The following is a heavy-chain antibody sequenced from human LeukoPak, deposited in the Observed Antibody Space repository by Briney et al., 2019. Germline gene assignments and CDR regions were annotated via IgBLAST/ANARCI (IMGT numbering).Heavy chain of an antibody. CDR3: ARVREGHSYGFPIAGCFDS. CDR1: GGSISSTSFY. CDR2: VYYSGST. Sequence: SETLSLTCTVSGGSISSTSFYWGWIRQPPGKGLDWVGNVYYSGSTYYNPSLKSRVTISIDTSKNQFSLNLTSVTAADTAVYYCARVREGHSYGFPIAGCFDSWGQGTLVTVSS. D-gene: IGHD5-18*01. J-gene: IGHJ4*02. V-gene: IGHV4-39*07.